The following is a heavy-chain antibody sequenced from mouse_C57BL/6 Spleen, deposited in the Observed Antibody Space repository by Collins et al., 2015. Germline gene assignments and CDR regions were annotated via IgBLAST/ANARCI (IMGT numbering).Heavy chain of an antibody. CDR3: AREDRYDAMDY. J-gene: IGHJ4*01. V-gene: IGHV5-6-5*01. Sequence: DVKLVESGGGLVKPGGSLKLSCAASGFTFSSYAMSWVRQTPEKRLEWVASISSGGSTYYPDSVKGRFTISRDNARNILYLQMSSLRSEDTAMYYCAREDRYDAMDYWGQGTSVTVSS. CDR2: ISSGGST. CDR1: GFTFSSYA. D-gene: IGHD2-14*01.